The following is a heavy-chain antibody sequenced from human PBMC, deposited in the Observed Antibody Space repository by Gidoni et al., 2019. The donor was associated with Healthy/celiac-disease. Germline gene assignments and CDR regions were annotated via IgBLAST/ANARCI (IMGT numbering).Heavy chain of an antibody. Sequence: QVQLVQSGAAVKKPGSSVKVSCKASEGTFSSYAISWVRQAPGQGLEWMGGIIPIFGTENYEQKLQGRVTITADESTSTAYMELSSLRSEDTAVYYCAREAGSRLQGNWFDPWGQGTLVTVSS. CDR2: IIPIFGTE. CDR3: AREAGSRLQGNWFDP. V-gene: IGHV1-69*01. CDR1: EGTFSSYA. J-gene: IGHJ5*02. D-gene: IGHD4-4*01.